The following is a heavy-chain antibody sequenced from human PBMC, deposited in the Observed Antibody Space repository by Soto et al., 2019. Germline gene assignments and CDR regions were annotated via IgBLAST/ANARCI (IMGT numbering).Heavy chain of an antibody. J-gene: IGHJ6*02. CDR1: GYTFTSYA. D-gene: IGHD2-15*01. CDR3: ARFKVVAAPVLGMDV. Sequence: ASVKVSCKASGYTFTSYAMHWVRQAPGQGLEWMGGIIPIFGTANYAQKFQGRVMITADESTSTAYMELSSLRSEDTAVYYCARFKVVAAPVLGMDVWGQGTTVTVSS. CDR2: IIPIFGTA. V-gene: IGHV1-69*13.